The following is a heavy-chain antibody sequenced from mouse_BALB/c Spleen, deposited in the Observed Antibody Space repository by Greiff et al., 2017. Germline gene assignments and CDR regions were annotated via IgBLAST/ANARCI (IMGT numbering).Heavy chain of an antibody. CDR3: ARGGYDRYAMDY. V-gene: IGHV1-63*02. D-gene: IGHD2-2*01. J-gene: IGHJ4*01. CDR2: IYPGGGYT. Sequence: QVQLKQSGAELVRPGTSVKISCKASGYTFTNYWLGWVKQRPGHGLEWIGDIYPGGGYTNYNEKFKGKATLTADTSSSTAYMQLSSLTSEDSAVYYCARGGYDRYAMDYWGQGTSVTVSS. CDR1: GYTFTNYW.